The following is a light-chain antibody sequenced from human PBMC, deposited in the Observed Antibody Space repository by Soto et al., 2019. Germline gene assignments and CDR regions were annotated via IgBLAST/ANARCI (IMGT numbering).Light chain of an antibody. Sequence: QSALTQPRSVSGSPGQSLTISCTGTSSDVGGYNYVSWYQQHPGKVPKLMIYDVTKRPSRVPDRFSGSKSGNTASLTISGLQSEDEADYYCCSHAGSYTYVFGTGTKVTVL. CDR1: SSDVGGYNY. CDR2: DVT. CDR3: CSHAGSYTYV. V-gene: IGLV2-11*01. J-gene: IGLJ1*01.